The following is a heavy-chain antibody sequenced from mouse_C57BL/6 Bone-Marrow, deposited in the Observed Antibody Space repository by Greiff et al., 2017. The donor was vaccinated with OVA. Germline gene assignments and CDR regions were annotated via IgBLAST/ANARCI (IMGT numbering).Heavy chain of an antibody. V-gene: IGHV1-61*01. Sequence: QVQLQQPGAELVRPGSSVKLSCKASGYTFTSYWMDWVKQRPGQGLEWIGNIYPSDSETHYNQKFKDKATLTVDKSSSTAYMQLSSLTSEDSAVYYCARGTQKGYYAMDYWGQGTSVTVSS. D-gene: IGHD3-3*01. CDR1: GYTFTSYW. J-gene: IGHJ4*01. CDR2: IYPSDSET. CDR3: ARGTQKGYYAMDY.